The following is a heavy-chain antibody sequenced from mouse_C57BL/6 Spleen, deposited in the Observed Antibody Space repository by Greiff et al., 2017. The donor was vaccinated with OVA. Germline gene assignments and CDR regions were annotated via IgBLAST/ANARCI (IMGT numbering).Heavy chain of an antibody. CDR2: IDPSDSYT. V-gene: IGHV1-50*01. CDR1: GYTFTSYW. D-gene: IGHD1-1*01. CDR3: ARSGYYGSSYGGYFDV. J-gene: IGHJ1*03. Sequence: VQLQQPGAELVKPGASVKLSCKASGYTFTSYWMQWVKQRPGQGLEWIGEIDPSDSYTNYNQKFQGKATITADTSSNTAYLQLSSLTSEDTAIYYCARSGYYGSSYGGYFDVWGTGTTVTVSS.